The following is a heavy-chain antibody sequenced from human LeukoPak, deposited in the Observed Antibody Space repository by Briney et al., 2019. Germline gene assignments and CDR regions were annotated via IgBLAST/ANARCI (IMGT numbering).Heavy chain of an antibody. D-gene: IGHD1-26*01. V-gene: IGHV4-59*01. CDR3: ARVEWELLTFDP. CDR1: GGSISSYY. CDR2: IYYSGST. Sequence: KSSETLSLTCTVSGGSISSYYWSWIRQPPGKGLEWIGYIYYSGSTNYNPSLKSRVTISVDTSKNQFSLKLCSVTAADTAVYYCARVEWELLTFDPWGQGTLVTVSS. J-gene: IGHJ5*02.